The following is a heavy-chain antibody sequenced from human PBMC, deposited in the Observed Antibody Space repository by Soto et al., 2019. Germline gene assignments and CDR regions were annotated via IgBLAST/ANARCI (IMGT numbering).Heavy chain of an antibody. J-gene: IGHJ4*02. CDR2: IYYSGST. CDR3: ARQQAPGRQQKSVRIVVVHFDY. D-gene: IGHD3-22*01. CDR1: GGSISSSSYY. V-gene: IGHV4-39*01. Sequence: QLQLQESGPGLVKPSETLSLTCTVSGGSISSSSYYWGWIRQPPGKGLEWIGSIYYSGSTYYNPSLKSRVTISVDTSKNQFSLKLSSVTAADTAVYYCARQQAPGRQQKSVRIVVVHFDYWGQGTLVTVSS.